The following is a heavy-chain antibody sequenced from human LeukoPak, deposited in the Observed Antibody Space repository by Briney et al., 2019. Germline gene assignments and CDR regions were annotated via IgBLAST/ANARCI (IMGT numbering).Heavy chain of an antibody. Sequence: GGSLRLSCAASGFTFDDYAMHWVRHAPGKGLEWVSGISWNSGRIVYADSVKGRFTISRDNAKNSLYLQMNSLRAEDTALYYCAKALRITMVRGGFDYWGQGTLVTVSS. J-gene: IGHJ4*02. D-gene: IGHD3-10*01. CDR1: GFTFDDYA. CDR3: AKALRITMVRGGFDY. V-gene: IGHV3-9*01. CDR2: ISWNSGRI.